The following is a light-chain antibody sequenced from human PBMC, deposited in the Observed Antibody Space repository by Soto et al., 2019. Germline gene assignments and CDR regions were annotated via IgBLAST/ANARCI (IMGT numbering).Light chain of an antibody. V-gene: IGKV1-39*01. CDR1: QNIGTY. Sequence: DIHMTQSPSSLSASVGDRVTISSRSSQNIGTYLSWYQQKPGRAPKLQIYAASNLQSGVPSRFSGSGSGTDFTLTIRSLQPEDFATYFCQQSDSSPWTFGQGTKVDIK. J-gene: IGKJ1*01. CDR2: AAS. CDR3: QQSDSSPWT.